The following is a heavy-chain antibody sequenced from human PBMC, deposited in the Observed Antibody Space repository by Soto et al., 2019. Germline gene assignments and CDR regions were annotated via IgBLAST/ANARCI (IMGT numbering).Heavy chain of an antibody. D-gene: IGHD6-13*01. CDR2: IYYSGST. V-gene: IGHV4-30-4*01. Sequence: SETLSLTCTVSGGSISSGDYYWSWIRQPPGKGLEWIGYIYYSGSTYYNPSLKSRVTISVDTSKNQFSLKLSSVTAADTAVYYCARGVGSSWYDSFPRYYGMDVWGQGTTVTVSS. CDR1: GGSISSGDYY. CDR3: ARGVGSSWYDSFPRYYGMDV. J-gene: IGHJ6*02.